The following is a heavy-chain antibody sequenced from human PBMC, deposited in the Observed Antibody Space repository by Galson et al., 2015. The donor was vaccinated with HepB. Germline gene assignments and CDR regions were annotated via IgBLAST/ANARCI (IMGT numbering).Heavy chain of an antibody. Sequence: SLRLSCAASGFTFSSYGMHWVRQAPGKGLEWVGVISYDGSNKYYADSVKGRFTISRDNSKNTLYLQMNSQRAEDTAVYYCAKDPETRGLSVDYWGQGALVTISS. CDR2: ISYDGSNK. CDR3: AKDPETRGLSVDY. CDR1: GFTFSSYG. D-gene: IGHD3-10*01. J-gene: IGHJ4*02. V-gene: IGHV3-30*18.